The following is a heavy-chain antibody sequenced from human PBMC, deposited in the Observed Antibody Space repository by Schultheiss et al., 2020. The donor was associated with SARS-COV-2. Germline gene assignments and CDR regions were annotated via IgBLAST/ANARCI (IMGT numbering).Heavy chain of an antibody. J-gene: IGHJ4*02. Sequence: GGSLRLSCAVSGFTVSDNYMIWVRQAPGKGLEWVSVISQSGTTNYADSVKGRFTISRDNSKNTLYLQMNSLRTEDTAVYYCAKDYYGSGTYPDYWGQGTLVTVSS. CDR2: ISQSGTT. D-gene: IGHD3-10*01. CDR1: GFTVSDNY. V-gene: IGHV3-66*02. CDR3: AKDYYGSGTYPDY.